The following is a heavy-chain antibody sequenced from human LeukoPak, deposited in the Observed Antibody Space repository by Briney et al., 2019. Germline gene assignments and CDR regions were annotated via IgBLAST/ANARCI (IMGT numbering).Heavy chain of an antibody. CDR2: IKQDGSEK. CDR1: GFTFSSYW. J-gene: IGHJ4*02. CDR3: ARGGGTYYYDSSGYYYY. V-gene: IGHV3-7*04. D-gene: IGHD3-22*01. Sequence: QTGGSLRLSCAASGFTFSSYWMSWVRQAPGKGLEWVANIKQDGSEKYYVDSVKGRFTISRDNAKNSLYLQMNSLRAEDTAVYYCARGGGTYYYDSSGYYYYWGQGTLLTVSS.